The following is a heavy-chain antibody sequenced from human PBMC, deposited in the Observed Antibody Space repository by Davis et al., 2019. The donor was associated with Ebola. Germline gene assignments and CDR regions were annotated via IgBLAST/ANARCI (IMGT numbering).Heavy chain of an antibody. J-gene: IGHJ4*02. CDR2: INTSDGFT. D-gene: IGHD1/OR15-1a*01. CDR3: GKGKLEELDY. Sequence: ASVKVSCKASGYTFTDSYMHWVRRAPGHGLEWMGTINTSDGFTSYAQEFQGRVTMTRDTSTSTVYMDLRGLRSEDTAVYYCGKGKLEELDYWGQGTLVTVSS. CDR1: GYTFTDSY. V-gene: IGHV1-46*01.